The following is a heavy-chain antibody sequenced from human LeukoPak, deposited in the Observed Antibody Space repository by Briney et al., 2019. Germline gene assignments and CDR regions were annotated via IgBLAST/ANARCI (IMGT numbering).Heavy chain of an antibody. CDR2: ISSDSSYT. V-gene: IGHV3-11*06. CDR3: ARAILYPYYFDY. J-gene: IGHJ4*02. Sequence: GGSLRLSCAASGFTFSDYYMSWIRQAPGKGLEWISYISSDSSYTNYADSVRGRFTISRDNAKKSLSLQMNSLRAEDTAVYYCARAILYPYYFDYWGQGTLVTVSS. CDR1: GFTFSDYY. D-gene: IGHD2-8*01.